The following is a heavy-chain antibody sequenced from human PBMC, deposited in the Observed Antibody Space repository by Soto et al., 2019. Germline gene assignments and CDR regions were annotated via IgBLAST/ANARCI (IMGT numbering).Heavy chain of an antibody. V-gene: IGHV3-21*01. Sequence: GGSLRLSCAASGFTFSSYSMNWVRQAPGKGLEWVSSISSSSSYIYYADSVKGRFTISRDNAKNSLYLQMNSLRAEDTAVYYCARDQDGWPFDIWGQGTMVTVSS. CDR3: ARDQDGWPFDI. D-gene: IGHD2-15*01. CDR1: GFTFSSYS. CDR2: ISSSSSYI. J-gene: IGHJ3*02.